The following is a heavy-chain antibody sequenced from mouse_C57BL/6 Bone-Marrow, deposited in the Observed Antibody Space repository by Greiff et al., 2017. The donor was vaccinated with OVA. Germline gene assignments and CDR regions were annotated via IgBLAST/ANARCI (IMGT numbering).Heavy chain of an antibody. CDR3: ARGGLREAMDY. Sequence: EVKLVESEGGLVQPGSSMKLSCTASGFTFSDYYMAWVRQVPEKGLEWVANINYDGSSTYYLDSLKSRFIISRDNAKNILYLQMSSLKSEDTATYYCARGGLREAMDYWGQGTSVTVSS. CDR1: GFTFSDYY. V-gene: IGHV5-16*01. D-gene: IGHD2-4*01. CDR2: INYDGSST. J-gene: IGHJ4*01.